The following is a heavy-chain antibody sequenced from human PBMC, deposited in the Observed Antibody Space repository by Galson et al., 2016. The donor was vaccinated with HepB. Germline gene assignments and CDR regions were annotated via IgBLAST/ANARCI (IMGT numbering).Heavy chain of an antibody. CDR1: GYSFSNYW. CDR3: ARKGNFDTLYYGLDV. J-gene: IGHJ6*02. V-gene: IGHV5-51*01. Sequence: QSGAEVKKPGESLRISCKTSGYSFSNYWIAWVRQMPGKGLEWVGIIYSGDSDTRYSPSFQGQVTISADKSIRTSYLQWTRLKASDTAMYYCARKGNFDTLYYGLDVWGQGTTVTVSS. D-gene: IGHD3-22*01. CDR2: IYSGDSDT.